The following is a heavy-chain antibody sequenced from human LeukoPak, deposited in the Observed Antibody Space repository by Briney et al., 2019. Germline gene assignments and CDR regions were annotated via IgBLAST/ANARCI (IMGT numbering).Heavy chain of an antibody. V-gene: IGHV4-59*08. Sequence: SETLSLTCAVSGGSISSYYWSWIRQPPGKGLEWIGYIYYSGSTNYNPSLKSRVTISVDTSKNQFSLKLSSVTAADTAVYYCVRRPGTTGTPFNWFDPWGQGTLVTVSS. J-gene: IGHJ5*02. CDR1: GGSISSYY. CDR2: IYYSGST. D-gene: IGHD1-1*01. CDR3: VRRPGTTGTPFNWFDP.